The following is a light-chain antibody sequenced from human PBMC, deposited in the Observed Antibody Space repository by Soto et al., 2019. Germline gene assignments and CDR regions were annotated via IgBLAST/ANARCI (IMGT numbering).Light chain of an antibody. Sequence: DIQMTQSPSAMSASVGDRVTITCRASQGISNHLVWFQQKPGEVPKRLIYDASSLQTGAPSRFSGSRSRTDFTLPNRSLQPEDCATCFCLQHNNFPLTLDQGTRLEIK. J-gene: IGKJ5*01. CDR3: LQHNNFPLT. CDR1: QGISNH. CDR2: DAS. V-gene: IGKV1-17*03.